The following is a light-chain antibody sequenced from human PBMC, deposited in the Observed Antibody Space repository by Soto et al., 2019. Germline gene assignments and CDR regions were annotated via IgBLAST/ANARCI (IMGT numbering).Light chain of an antibody. CDR1: QSVGSNY. Sequence: ENVLTQSPGTLSLSPGERATISCRASQSVGSNYFAWYQQKRGQAPRLLIYRTSSRATGISDRFSGGGSGTDFTLTISRLEPEDFVMYYCQQYEASPWTFGQGTKVEIK. J-gene: IGKJ1*01. V-gene: IGKV3-20*01. CDR2: RTS. CDR3: QQYEASPWT.